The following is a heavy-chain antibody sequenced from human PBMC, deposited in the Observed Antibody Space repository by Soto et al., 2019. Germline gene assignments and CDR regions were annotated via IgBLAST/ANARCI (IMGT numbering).Heavy chain of an antibody. CDR1: GGSISSYY. Sequence: QVQLQESGPGLVKPSETLSLTCTVSGGSISSYYWSWIRQPPGKGLEWLGYIYYSGSTNYNPSLKSRVTISVDTSKNQFSLKLSSVTAADTAVYYCARRSNGNYYYYGMDVWGQGTTVTVSS. D-gene: IGHD1-1*01. CDR3: ARRSNGNYYYYGMDV. CDR2: IYYSGST. V-gene: IGHV4-59*08. J-gene: IGHJ6*02.